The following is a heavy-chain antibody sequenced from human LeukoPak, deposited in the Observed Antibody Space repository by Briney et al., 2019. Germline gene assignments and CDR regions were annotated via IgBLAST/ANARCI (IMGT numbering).Heavy chain of an antibody. CDR2: IYPGDSDT. J-gene: IGHJ4*02. Sequence: GESLKISCKGSGYSFTSYWIGWVRQMPGKGLEWMGIIYPGDSDTRYSPSFQGQVTISADKSISTAYLQWSSLKASDTAMYYCARRLRYYDSSGYKYYFDYWDQGTLVTVSS. CDR3: ARRLRYYDSSGYKYYFDY. D-gene: IGHD3-22*01. CDR1: GYSFTSYW. V-gene: IGHV5-51*01.